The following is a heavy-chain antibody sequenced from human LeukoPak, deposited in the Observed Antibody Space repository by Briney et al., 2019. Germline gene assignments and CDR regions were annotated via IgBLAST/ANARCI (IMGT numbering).Heavy chain of an antibody. Sequence: GASVKVSCKASGYTFTSYGISWVRQAPGQGLEWMGGIIPIFGTANYAQKFQGRVTITTDESTSTAYMELSSLRSEDTAVYYCARNPVTPPYYYHYMDVWGKGTTVTVSS. V-gene: IGHV1-69*05. CDR1: GYTFTSYG. CDR3: ARNPVTPPYYYHYMDV. CDR2: IIPIFGTA. J-gene: IGHJ6*03. D-gene: IGHD4-11*01.